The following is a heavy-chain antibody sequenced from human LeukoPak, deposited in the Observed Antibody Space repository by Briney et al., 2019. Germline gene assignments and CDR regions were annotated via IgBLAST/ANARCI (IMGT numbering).Heavy chain of an antibody. CDR2: INTNTGNP. CDR1: GYTFTSYA. D-gene: IGHD6-19*01. J-gene: IGHJ3*02. Sequence: ASVKVSCKASGYTFTSYAMNWVRQAPGQGLEWMGWINTNTGNPTYAQGFTGRFVFSLDTSVSTAYLQISSLKAEDTAVYYCARATVSSGWSSPDAFDIWGQGTMVTVSS. CDR3: ARATVSSGWSSPDAFDI. V-gene: IGHV7-4-1*02.